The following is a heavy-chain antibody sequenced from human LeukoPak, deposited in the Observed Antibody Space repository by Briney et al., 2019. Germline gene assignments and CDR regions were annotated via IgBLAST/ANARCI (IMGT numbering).Heavy chain of an antibody. D-gene: IGHD3-22*01. J-gene: IGHJ5*02. CDR2: INHSGST. Sequence: KPSETLSLTCAVYGGSFSGYYWSWIRQPPGKGLEWIGEINHSGSTIYNPSLKSRVTISVDTSKNQFSLKLSSVTAADTAVYYCARGKDYYDSSGYSNWFDPWGQGTLVTVSS. CDR1: GGSFSGYY. CDR3: ARGKDYYDSSGYSNWFDP. V-gene: IGHV4-34*01.